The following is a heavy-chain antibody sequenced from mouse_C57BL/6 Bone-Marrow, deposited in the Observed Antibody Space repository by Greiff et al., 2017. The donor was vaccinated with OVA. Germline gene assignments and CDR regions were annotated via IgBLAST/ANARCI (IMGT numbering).Heavy chain of an antibody. Sequence: VMLVESGAELARPGASVKMSCKASGYTFTSYTMHWVKQRPGQGLEWIGYINPSSGYTKYNQKFKDKATLTADKSSSTAYMQLSSLTSEDSAVYYCARHYVGWFAYWGQGTLVTVSA. CDR2: INPSSGYT. D-gene: IGHD1-1*02. V-gene: IGHV1-4*01. CDR3: ARHYVGWFAY. J-gene: IGHJ3*01. CDR1: GYTFTSYT.